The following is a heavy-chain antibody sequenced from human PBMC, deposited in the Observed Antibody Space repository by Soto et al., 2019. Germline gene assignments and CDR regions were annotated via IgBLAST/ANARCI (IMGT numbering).Heavy chain of an antibody. D-gene: IGHD4-4*01. CDR1: GFTFRSYW. CDR3: PRDRNLISRYEAFDI. V-gene: IGHV3-21*01. CDR2: ISSSSSSYI. J-gene: IGHJ3*02. Sequence: PVESLRLSCAASGFTFRSYWMHWVRQAPGKGVLWVSSISSSSSSYIYYADSVKGRFTISRDNAKNSLYLQMNTLRAEDTAVYSCPRDRNLISRYEAFDIWGEGTMVTV.